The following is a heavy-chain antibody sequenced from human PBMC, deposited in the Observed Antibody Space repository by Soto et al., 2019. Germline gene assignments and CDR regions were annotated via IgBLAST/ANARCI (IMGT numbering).Heavy chain of an antibody. V-gene: IGHV3-30*03. CDR2: ISYDGSNK. CDR3: FFQAEDGIRGFRSVSACLLNRSSDL. D-gene: IGHD3-22*01. Sequence: GKTLEWLAVISYDGSNKYYADSVKGRFTISRDNSENTLYLQMNSLRAEDTAVYYFFFQAEDGIRGFRSVSACLLNRSSDL. J-gene: IGHJ2*01.